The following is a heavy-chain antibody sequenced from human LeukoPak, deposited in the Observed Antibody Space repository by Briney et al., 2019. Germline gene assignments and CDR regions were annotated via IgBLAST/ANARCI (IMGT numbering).Heavy chain of an antibody. CDR2: INTNTGNP. J-gene: IGHJ4*02. CDR3: ARDGVTTVTMLDY. Sequence: ASVKVSCKASGYTFTSYAMHWVRQAPGQGLEWMGWINTNTGNPTYAQGFTERFVFSLDTSVSTAYLKISSLKAEDTAVYYCARDGVTTVTMLDYWGQGTLVTVSS. D-gene: IGHD4-17*01. V-gene: IGHV7-4-1*02. CDR1: GYTFTSYA.